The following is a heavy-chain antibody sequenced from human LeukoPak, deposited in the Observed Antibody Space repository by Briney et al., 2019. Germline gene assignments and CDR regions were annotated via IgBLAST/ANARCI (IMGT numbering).Heavy chain of an antibody. CDR3: AREGVAATLDDAFDI. CDR1: GYTFTSYG. CDR2: ISDYNGNT. Sequence: ASVKVSCKASGYTFTSYGISWVRQAPGQGLEWMGWISDYNGNTNHAQKLQGRVTMPTDTSTSTAYMELRSLRSDDTAVYYCAREGVAATLDDAFDIWGQGTMVTVSS. V-gene: IGHV1-18*01. J-gene: IGHJ3*02. D-gene: IGHD2-15*01.